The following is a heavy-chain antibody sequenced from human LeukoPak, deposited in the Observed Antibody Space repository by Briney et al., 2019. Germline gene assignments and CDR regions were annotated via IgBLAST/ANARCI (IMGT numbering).Heavy chain of an antibody. V-gene: IGHV4-31*03. CDR1: GGSISSGGYY. Sequence: SQTLSLTCTVSGGSISSGGYYWSWIRQHPGKGLEWIGYIYYSGSTYYNPSLKSRVTISVDTSKNQSSLKLSSETAADTAVYYCAREASGSYSGFDYWGQGTLVTVSS. J-gene: IGHJ4*02. D-gene: IGHD1-26*01. CDR2: IYYSGST. CDR3: AREASGSYSGFDY.